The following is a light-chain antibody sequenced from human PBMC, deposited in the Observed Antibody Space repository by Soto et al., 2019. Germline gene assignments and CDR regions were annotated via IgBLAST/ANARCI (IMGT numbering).Light chain of an antibody. CDR3: SSFTSSDTLVV. Sequence: QSPLTQPASVSGSPGQSITISCTGTSSDVGGYNFVSWYQHHPAKPPKLMIYDVSNRPSGVSNRFSGSKSGNTASLTISGLQAEDEAHYYCSSFTSSDTLVVFGGGTKLTVL. V-gene: IGLV2-14*03. J-gene: IGLJ2*01. CDR2: DVS. CDR1: SSDVGGYNF.